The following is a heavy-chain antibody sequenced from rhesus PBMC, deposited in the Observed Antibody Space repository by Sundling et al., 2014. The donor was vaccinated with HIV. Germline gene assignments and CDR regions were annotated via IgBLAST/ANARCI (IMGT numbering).Heavy chain of an antibody. D-gene: IGHD3-3*01. CDR3: AIGGTIFGLAGGRFDY. CDR1: GASIRNYW. J-gene: IGHJ4*01. Sequence: QVQLQESGPGLVKPSETVSLTCTVSGASIRNYWWSWIRQPPGKGLEWMGEINGDGGNTNYNSSLKSRVRIAGDTSKNQFSLELTSLSVADTAVYYCAIGGTIFGLAGGRFDYWGQGSPGHRLL. V-gene: IGHV4-80*01. CDR2: INGDGGNT.